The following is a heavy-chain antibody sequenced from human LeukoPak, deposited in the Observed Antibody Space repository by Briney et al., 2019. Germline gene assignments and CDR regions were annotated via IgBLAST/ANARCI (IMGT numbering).Heavy chain of an antibody. J-gene: IGHJ6*03. CDR2: IYPDDSDT. D-gene: IGHD6-13*01. CDR3: ARLYTTNWFVPGYYYYYYMDV. CDR1: GYSFTSYW. V-gene: IGHV5-51*01. Sequence: MAGESLKISCKGSGYSFTSYWIGWVRQMPGKGLEWMGIIYPDDSDTRYSPSFQGQVTISADKSISTAYLQWSSLKASDTAIYYCARLYTTNWFVPGYYYYYYMDVWGKGTTVTVSS.